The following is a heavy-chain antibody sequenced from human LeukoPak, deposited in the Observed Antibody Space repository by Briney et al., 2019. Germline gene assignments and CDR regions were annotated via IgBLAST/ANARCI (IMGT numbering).Heavy chain of an antibody. CDR2: ISPSSHYI. CDR1: GFTFSSYG. D-gene: IGHD5-18*01. V-gene: IGHV3-21*04. J-gene: IGHJ4*02. CDR3: ARVRYNSGYIFDY. Sequence: GGSLRLSCAASGFTFSSYGMHWVRQAPGKGLEWVSSISPSSHYIYYADSVRGRFTISRDNARNSLYLQMNSLRDEDTAVYYCARVRYNSGYIFDYWGQGTLVTVSS.